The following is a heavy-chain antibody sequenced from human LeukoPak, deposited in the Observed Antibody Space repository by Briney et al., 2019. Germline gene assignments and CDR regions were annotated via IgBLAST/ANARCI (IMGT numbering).Heavy chain of an antibody. D-gene: IGHD3-9*01. J-gene: IGHJ4*02. CDR1: GFTFSSYS. V-gene: IGHV3-48*04. CDR3: ARDHYNILTGYFSY. CDR2: ISSSSSTI. Sequence: GGSLRLSCAASGFTFSSYSMNWVRQAPGKGLEWVSYISSSSSTIYYADSVKGRFTISRDNAKNSLYLQMNSLRAEDTAVYHCARDHYNILTGYFSYWGQGTLVAVSS.